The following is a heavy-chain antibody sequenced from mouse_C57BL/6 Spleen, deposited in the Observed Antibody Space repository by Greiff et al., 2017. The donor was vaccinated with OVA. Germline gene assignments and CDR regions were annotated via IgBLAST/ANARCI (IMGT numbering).Heavy chain of an antibody. CDR1: GYTFTSYW. CDR3: ATSDGSSYIDY. J-gene: IGHJ2*01. Sequence: VQLQQPGAELVRPGSSVKLSCKASGYTFTSYWMDWVKQRPGQGLEWIGNIYPSDSETHYNQKFKDKATLTVDKSSSTAYMQLSSLTSEDSAVYYCATSDGSSYIDYWGQGTTLTVSS. V-gene: IGHV1-61*01. D-gene: IGHD1-1*01. CDR2: IYPSDSET.